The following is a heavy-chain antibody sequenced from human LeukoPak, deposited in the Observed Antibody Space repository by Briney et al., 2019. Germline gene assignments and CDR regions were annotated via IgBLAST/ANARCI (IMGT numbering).Heavy chain of an antibody. CDR1: GFTFSSYA. Sequence: PGGSLRLSCAASGFTFSSYAMSWVRQAPGKGLEWVSAISGSGGSTYYADSVKGRFTISRDNSKNTLYLQMNSLRAEDTAVYYCAKDGSYDYYDSSGYYHYWGQGTLVTVSS. CDR2: ISGSGGST. D-gene: IGHD3-22*01. CDR3: AKDGSYDYYDSSGYYHY. V-gene: IGHV3-23*01. J-gene: IGHJ4*02.